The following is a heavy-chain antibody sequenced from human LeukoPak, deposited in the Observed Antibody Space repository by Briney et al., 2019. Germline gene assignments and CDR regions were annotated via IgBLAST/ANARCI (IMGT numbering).Heavy chain of an antibody. Sequence: SETLSLTCAVYGGSFSGYYWSWIRQSPGKGLEWIGYIYYTGTSYNPSLKSRVTISADTSKNQFSLKLISVTAADTAVYYCARTLSRWDPFDYWGQGTLVTVSS. V-gene: IGHV4-59*01. D-gene: IGHD1-26*01. J-gene: IGHJ4*02. CDR3: ARTLSRWDPFDY. CDR2: IYYTGT. CDR1: GGSFSGYY.